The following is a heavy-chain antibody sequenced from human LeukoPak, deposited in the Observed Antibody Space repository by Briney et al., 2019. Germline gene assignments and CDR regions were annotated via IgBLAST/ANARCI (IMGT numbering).Heavy chain of an antibody. V-gene: IGHV4-34*01. D-gene: IGHD2-2*01. CDR3: ARASSSTSCQTYYYYGMDV. J-gene: IGHJ6*02. CDR2: INHSGST. CDR1: GGSFSGYY. Sequence: SETLSLTCAVYGGSFSGYYWSWIRQPPGKGLEWIGEINHSGSTNYNPSLKSRVTISVDTSKNQFSLKLGSVTAADTAVYYCARASSSTSCQTYYYYGMDVWGQGTTVTVSS.